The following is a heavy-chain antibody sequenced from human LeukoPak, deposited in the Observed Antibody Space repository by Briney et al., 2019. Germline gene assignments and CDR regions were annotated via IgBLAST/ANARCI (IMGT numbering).Heavy chain of an antibody. J-gene: IGHJ4*02. CDR3: ARDFRKLVGATGAADY. CDR2: IWYDGSNK. V-gene: IGHV3-33*01. Sequence: PGGSLRLSCAASGFTFSSYGMHWVRQAPGKGLEWVAVIWYDGSNKYYADSVKGRFTISRDNSKNTLYLQMNSLRAEDTAVYYCARDFRKLVGATGAADYWGQGTLVTVSS. CDR1: GFTFSSYG. D-gene: IGHD1-26*01.